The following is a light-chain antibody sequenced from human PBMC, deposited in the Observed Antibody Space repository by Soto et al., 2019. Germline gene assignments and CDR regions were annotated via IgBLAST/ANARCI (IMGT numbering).Light chain of an antibody. V-gene: IGKV1-5*03. CDR1: RSIINW. CDR3: QQYSDHWT. CDR2: KAS. Sequence: DIQMTQSPSSLAASVGDRVTITCRASRSIINWLAWYQQKSGKGPKLLIYKASNLQTGVPSRFSGSGYGTEFTLTISSLQPDDVATYYCQQYSDHWTFGQGTKVDIK. J-gene: IGKJ1*01.